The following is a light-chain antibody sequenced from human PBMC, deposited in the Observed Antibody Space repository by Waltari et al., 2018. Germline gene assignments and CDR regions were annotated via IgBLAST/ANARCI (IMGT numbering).Light chain of an antibody. CDR1: QSLLYISNNYNY. CDR3: QQYYDSPLT. V-gene: IGKV4-1*01. Sequence: DIVMTQSPDSLAVSLGERVTINCTSSQSLLYISNNYNYLAWYKQKPGQAPTLLIYWASTRESGVPDRFSGSGSGTDFTLTISGLQAEDAAVYYCQQYYDSPLTFGGGTKVDIK. J-gene: IGKJ4*01. CDR2: WAS.